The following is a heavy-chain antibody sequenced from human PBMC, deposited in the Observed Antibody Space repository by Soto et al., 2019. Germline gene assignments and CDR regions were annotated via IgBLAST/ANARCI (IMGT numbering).Heavy chain of an antibody. CDR3: ARLEAAGTLNWFAH. Sequence: QVQLVQSGAEVKEPGASVRFSCKASGYTFINFDISWVRQAAGQGLEWLGWMNPGSGKTGYASKFQGRVAMTRDAYTGTSNLEMSSLTSDDTAVYYCARLEAAGTLNWFAHWVQGTLVTVSS. CDR1: GYTFINFD. CDR2: MNPGSGKT. J-gene: IGHJ5*02. D-gene: IGHD6-13*01. V-gene: IGHV1-8*02.